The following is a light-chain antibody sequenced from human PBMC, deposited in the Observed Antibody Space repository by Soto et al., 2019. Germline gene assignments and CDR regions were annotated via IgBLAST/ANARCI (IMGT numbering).Light chain of an antibody. CDR1: QSFSSW. CDR3: HVWGT. CDR2: KAS. J-gene: IGKJ1*01. V-gene: IGKV1-5*03. Sequence: DIQMTQSPSTLSASVGDTVTITCRASQSFSSWLAWYQQKSGKAPKLLISKASILESGVPSRFSGSESETEFTLTISSLQPDDFATYYCHVWGTFGQGTKVEIK.